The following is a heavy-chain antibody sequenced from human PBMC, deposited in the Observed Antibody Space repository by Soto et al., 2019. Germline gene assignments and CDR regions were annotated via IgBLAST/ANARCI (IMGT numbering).Heavy chain of an antibody. J-gene: IGHJ6*02. D-gene: IGHD3-3*01. CDR3: SRWAPPMSGPLIHYYYGMDV. CDR1: GFTVSSNY. V-gene: IGHV3-53*01. CDR2: IYSGGST. Sequence: PGGSLRLSCAASGFTVSSNYMSWVRQAPGKGLEWVSVIYSGGSTYYADSVKGRFTISRDNSKNTLYFQMNSLRAEDTAVYYFSRWAPPMSGPLIHYYYGMDVWGQGTTVTVSS.